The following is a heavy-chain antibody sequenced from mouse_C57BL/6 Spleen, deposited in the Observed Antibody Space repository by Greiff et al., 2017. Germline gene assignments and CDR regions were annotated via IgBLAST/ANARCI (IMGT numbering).Heavy chain of an antibody. CDR3: ALSDGYYKNAY. V-gene: IGHV1-47*01. CDR2: FHPYNDDT. CDR1: GYTFPTYP. Sequence: QVQLQQSGAELVKPGASVKMSCKASGYTFPTYPLEWMKQNHGKGLEWIGNFHPYNDDTKYNEKFKGKSTLTVEKSSSTVYLELSRLTSDDSAVYYCALSDGYYKNAYWGQGTLVTVSA. D-gene: IGHD2-3*01. J-gene: IGHJ3*01.